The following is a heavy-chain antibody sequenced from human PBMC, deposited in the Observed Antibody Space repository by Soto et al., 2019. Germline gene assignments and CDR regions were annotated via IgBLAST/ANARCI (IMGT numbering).Heavy chain of an antibody. V-gene: IGHV3-7*01. Sequence: PGGSLRLSCVASGFTFSSYWMNWVRQAPGKGLEWVANIKPDGSEKWYVDSVKGRFTISRDNAKRSLYLQMNSMRADDTAVYYCARDFERDGYKGGYWGQGTLVTVSS. CDR1: GFTFSSYW. CDR3: ARDFERDGYKGGY. CDR2: IKPDGSEK. J-gene: IGHJ4*02. D-gene: IGHD5-12*01.